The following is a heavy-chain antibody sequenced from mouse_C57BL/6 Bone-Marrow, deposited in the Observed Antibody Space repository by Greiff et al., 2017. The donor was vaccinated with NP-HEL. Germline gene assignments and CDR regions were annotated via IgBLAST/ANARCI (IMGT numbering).Heavy chain of an antibody. CDR3: ARSTPWYFDV. J-gene: IGHJ1*03. CDR1: GYTFTSYW. CDR2: IYPGSGST. D-gene: IGHD1-1*01. Sequence: VKLQQPGAELVKPGASVKMSCKASGYTFTSYWITWVKQRPGQGLEWIGDIYPGSGSTNYNEKFKSKATLTVDTSSSTAYMQLSSLTSEDSAVYYCARSTPWYFDVWGTGTTVTVSS. V-gene: IGHV1-55*01.